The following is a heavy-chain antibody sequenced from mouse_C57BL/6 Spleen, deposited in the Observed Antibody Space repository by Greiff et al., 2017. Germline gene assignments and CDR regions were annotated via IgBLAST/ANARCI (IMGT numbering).Heavy chain of an antibody. CDR3: AREGLDYFDY. V-gene: IGHV3-1*01. D-gene: IGHD2-4*01. Sequence: ESGPGMVKPSQSLSLTCTVTGYSITSGYDWHWIRHFPGNKLEWMGYISYSGSTNYNPSLKSRISITHDTSKNHFFLKLNSVTTEDTATYYCAREGLDYFDYWGQGTTLTVSS. CDR2: ISYSGST. J-gene: IGHJ2*01. CDR1: GYSITSGYD.